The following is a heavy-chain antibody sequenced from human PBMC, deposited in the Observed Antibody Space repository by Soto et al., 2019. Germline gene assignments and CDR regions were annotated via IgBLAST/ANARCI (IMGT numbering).Heavy chain of an antibody. Sequence: SETLSLTCTVSGGSISSSSYYWGWIRQPPGKGLEWIGSIYYSGSTYYNPSLKSRVTISVDTSKNQFSRKLSSVTAADTAVYYCASPLGIPHYYFDYWGQGTLVTVSS. CDR2: IYYSGST. J-gene: IGHJ4*02. CDR1: GGSISSSSYY. CDR3: ASPLGIPHYYFDY. V-gene: IGHV4-39*01. D-gene: IGHD6-13*01.